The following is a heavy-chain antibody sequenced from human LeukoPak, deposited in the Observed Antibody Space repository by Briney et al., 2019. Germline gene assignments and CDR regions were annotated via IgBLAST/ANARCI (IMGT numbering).Heavy chain of an antibody. D-gene: IGHD1-26*01. CDR3: ARVRRGATIDY. CDR2: ISSSSSYT. V-gene: IGHV3-11*05. CDR1: GFTFNDYY. Sequence: GGSLRLSCAASGFTFNDYYMSWIRQAPGKGLEWVSYISSSSSYTNYADSVKGRFTISRDNAKNSLYLQMNSLRAEDTAVYYCARVRRGATIDYWGQGTLVTVSS. J-gene: IGHJ4*02.